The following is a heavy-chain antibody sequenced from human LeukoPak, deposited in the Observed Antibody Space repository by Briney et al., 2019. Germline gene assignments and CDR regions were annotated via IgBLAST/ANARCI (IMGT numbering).Heavy chain of an antibody. CDR2: IFYSVNT. Sequence: PSETLSLTCTVSGGSISSYYWNWIRQPPGKGLEWIGYIFYSVNTNYNPSLKSRATISIDTSKNQFSLKLSSVTAADTAVYYCARDPGVTYYDSSGHPVYWYFDLWGRGTLATVSS. D-gene: IGHD3-22*01. V-gene: IGHV4-59*01. J-gene: IGHJ2*01. CDR3: ARDPGVTYYDSSGHPVYWYFDL. CDR1: GGSISSYY.